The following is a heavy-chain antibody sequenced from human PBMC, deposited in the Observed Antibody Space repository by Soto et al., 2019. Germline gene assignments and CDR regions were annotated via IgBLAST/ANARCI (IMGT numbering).Heavy chain of an antibody. CDR1: FCSMSSYY. D-gene: IGHD3-3*01. Sequence: SETLSLACPVPFCSMSSYYWSCICQPPGKGLEWIGYIYYSGSTNYNHSLKSRVTISVDTSKNQFSLKLSSVTAADTAVYYCARKPSGKGAFDIWGQGTMVTVSS. J-gene: IGHJ3*02. V-gene: IGHV4-59*01. CDR3: ARKPSGKGAFDI. CDR2: IYYSGST.